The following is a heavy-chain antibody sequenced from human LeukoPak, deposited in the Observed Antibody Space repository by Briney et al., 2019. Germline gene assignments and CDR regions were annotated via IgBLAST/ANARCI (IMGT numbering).Heavy chain of an antibody. J-gene: IGHJ6*03. Sequence: SETLSLTCAVYGGSFSGYYWSWIRQPPGKGLEWIGEINHSGSTNYNPSLKSRVTISVDTSKNQFSLKVSSVTAADTSVYYCARVSTMVRGTMDFYYYFLDVWGKGTTVTISS. CDR2: INHSGST. V-gene: IGHV4-34*01. CDR3: ARVSTMVRGTMDFYYYFLDV. CDR1: GGSFSGYY. D-gene: IGHD3-10*01.